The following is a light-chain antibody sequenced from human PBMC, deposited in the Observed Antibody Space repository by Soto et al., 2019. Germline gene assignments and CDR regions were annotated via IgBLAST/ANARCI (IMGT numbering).Light chain of an antibody. Sequence: DIQMTQSPSSLSASVGDRVTITCRASESIARHLNWYQQKPGKAPKLLIYAALSLQNGVPSRFRGGGSGTDFTFTISNLQPEDFATYYCQQSYSTLSITFGQGTRLEIK. J-gene: IGKJ5*01. CDR2: AAL. CDR3: QQSYSTLSIT. V-gene: IGKV1-39*01. CDR1: ESIARH.